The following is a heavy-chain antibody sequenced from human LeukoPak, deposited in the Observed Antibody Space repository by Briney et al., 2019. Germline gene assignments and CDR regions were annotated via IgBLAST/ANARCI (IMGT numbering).Heavy chain of an antibody. CDR2: FDPEDGGT. V-gene: IGHV1-24*01. J-gene: IGHJ6*02. Sequence: ASVKVSCKVSGYTLTELSMHWVRQAPVKGLEWMGGFDPEDGGTIYAQKFQGRVTMTEDTSTDTAYMELSSLRSEDTAVYYCATFVGSAYGMDVWGQGTTVTVSS. CDR1: GYTLTELS. D-gene: IGHD3-10*01. CDR3: ATFVGSAYGMDV.